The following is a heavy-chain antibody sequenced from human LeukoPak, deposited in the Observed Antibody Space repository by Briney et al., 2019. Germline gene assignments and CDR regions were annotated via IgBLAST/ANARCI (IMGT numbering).Heavy chain of an antibody. Sequence: ASVKVSCKASGFSLTRYYMHWVRQAPGQGREWMGWINPNNGGTNYAQKSQGRVTMTTDTSISTAYMDRRRLSSDDTAVYYCAREVGSMDVWGQGTTVTVSS. CDR1: GFSLTRYY. CDR2: INPNNGGT. V-gene: IGHV1-2*02. J-gene: IGHJ6*02. CDR3: AREVGSMDV. D-gene: IGHD7-27*01.